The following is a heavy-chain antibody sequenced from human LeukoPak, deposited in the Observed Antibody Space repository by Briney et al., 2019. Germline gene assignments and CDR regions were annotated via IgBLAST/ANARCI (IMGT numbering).Heavy chain of an antibody. V-gene: IGHV3-30*02. D-gene: IGHD3-10*01. Sequence: GGSLRLSCAASGSTFSSHGMHWVRQAPGKGLDWVAFIRYDGSKKFYADSVKSRFTISRDNSKNTLDLQMNSLRTDDTAVYYCAKVDDYYGSGSYLVDSWGQGTLVTVSS. CDR1: GSTFSSHG. CDR3: AKVDDYYGSGSYLVDS. CDR2: IRYDGSKK. J-gene: IGHJ4*02.